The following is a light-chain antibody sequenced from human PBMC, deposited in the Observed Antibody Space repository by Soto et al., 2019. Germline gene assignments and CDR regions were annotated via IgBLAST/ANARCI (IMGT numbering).Light chain of an antibody. CDR3: QQYNDWPPIT. CDR1: QRVSNNW. J-gene: IGKJ5*01. V-gene: IGKV3-20*01. Sequence: EVVLTQSPGTLSLSPGERATLSCRPGQRVSNNWLAWYQQKPGQAPRLLIYGVSTRATGIPDRFSGSASETDFTLTISRLEPEDFAVYYCQQYNDWPPITFGQGTRLEIK. CDR2: GVS.